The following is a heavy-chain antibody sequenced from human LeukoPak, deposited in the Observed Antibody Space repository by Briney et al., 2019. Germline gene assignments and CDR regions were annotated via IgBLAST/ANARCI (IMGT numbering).Heavy chain of an antibody. CDR3: ASGRLGRYFDWSPPGY. J-gene: IGHJ4*02. D-gene: IGHD3-9*01. CDR2: IYHSGST. CDR1: GYSISSGYY. V-gene: IGHV4-38-2*01. Sequence: SETLSLTCAVSGYSISSGYYWGWIRQPPGMGLEWIGSIYHSGSTYYNPSLESRVTISVDTSKNQFSLKLSSVTAADTAVYYCASGRLGRYFDWSPPGYWGQGTLVTVSS.